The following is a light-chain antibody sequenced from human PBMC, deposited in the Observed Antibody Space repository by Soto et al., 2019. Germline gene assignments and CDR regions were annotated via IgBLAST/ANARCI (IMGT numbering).Light chain of an antibody. CDR3: QAYGRTVFT. V-gene: IGKV3-20*01. Sequence: EIVLTQSPGTLSLSPGEGATLSCRASQTISNTYLAWYQQKPGQAPRLLIYGASSRATGIPDRFSGSGSGTHFTITISGLEPEDFAVYYCQAYGRTVFTFGPGTKVDIK. J-gene: IGKJ3*01. CDR1: QTISNTY. CDR2: GAS.